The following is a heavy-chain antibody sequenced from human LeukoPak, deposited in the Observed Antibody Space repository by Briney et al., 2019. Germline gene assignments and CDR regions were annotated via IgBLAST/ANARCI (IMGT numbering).Heavy chain of an antibody. Sequence: ASVKVSCKASGYTFTSYAMNWVRQAPGQGLEWMGWINTNTGNPTYAQGFTGRFVFSLDTSVSTAYLQISSLKAEDTAVYYCARDQKSMYYYGSGSQQNNDYWGQGTLVTVSS. D-gene: IGHD3-10*01. V-gene: IGHV7-4-1*02. CDR2: INTNTGNP. CDR1: GYTFTSYA. J-gene: IGHJ4*02. CDR3: ARDQKSMYYYGSGSQQNNDY.